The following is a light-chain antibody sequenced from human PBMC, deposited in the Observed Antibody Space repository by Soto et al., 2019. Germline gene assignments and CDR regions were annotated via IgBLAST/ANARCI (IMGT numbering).Light chain of an antibody. Sequence: DIQMTQSPSTLSGSVGDRVTITCRASQTISSWLAWYQQKPGKDPKLLIYKASTLKSGVSSRFSGSGSGTEFTLTISSLQTEDFATYDCLQHNSYTWTFGQGTKVDIK. CDR3: LQHNSYTWT. CDR1: QTISSW. J-gene: IGKJ1*01. CDR2: KAS. V-gene: IGKV1-5*03.